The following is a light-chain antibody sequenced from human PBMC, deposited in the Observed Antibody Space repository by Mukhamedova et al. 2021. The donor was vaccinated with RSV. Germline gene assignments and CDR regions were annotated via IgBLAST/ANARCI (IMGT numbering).Light chain of an antibody. CDR2: GAS. Sequence: LSCRASQSVSNNLAWYQQKPGQAPRLLIYGASTRATGIPARFSGSGSGTEFTLTISSMQSEDFAVYYCQQYNNWLWTFGQGTKV. V-gene: IGKV3-15*01. CDR1: QSVSNN. J-gene: IGKJ1*01. CDR3: QQYNNWLWT.